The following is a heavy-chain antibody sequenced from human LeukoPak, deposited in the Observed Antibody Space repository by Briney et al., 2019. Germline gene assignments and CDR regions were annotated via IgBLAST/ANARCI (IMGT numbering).Heavy chain of an antibody. CDR2: ITSSSTYT. CDR3: ARDPYSGDYGPYYYYYMDV. CDR1: GFTFNIYN. J-gene: IGHJ6*03. V-gene: IGHV3-21*01. D-gene: IGHD1-26*01. Sequence: GGSLRLSCAASGFTFNIYNMNWVRQAPGKALEWVSSITSSSTYTYYADSVKGRYTISRDDAKNSLYLQMNGLRAEDTAVYYCARDPYSGDYGPYYYYYMDVWGKGTTVTISS.